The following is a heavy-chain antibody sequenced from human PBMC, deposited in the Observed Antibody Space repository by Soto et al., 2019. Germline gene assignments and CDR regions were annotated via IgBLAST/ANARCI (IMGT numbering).Heavy chain of an antibody. CDR2: INAGNGNT. J-gene: IGHJ5*02. D-gene: IGHD3-22*01. Sequence: ASVKVSCKASGYTFTSYAMHWVRQAPGQRLEWMGWINAGNGNTKYSQKFQGRVTMTRDTSASTAYMELRSLRSEDTAVYYCARAVRLYNWFDPWGQGTLVTVSS. CDR1: GYTFTSYA. CDR3: ARAVRLYNWFDP. V-gene: IGHV1-3*01.